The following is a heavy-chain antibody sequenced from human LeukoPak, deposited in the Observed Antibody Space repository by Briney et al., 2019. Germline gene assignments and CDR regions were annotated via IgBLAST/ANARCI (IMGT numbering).Heavy chain of an antibody. CDR1: GGTFSSNA. CDR2: IIPILGIA. J-gene: IGHJ4*02. CDR3: ASALYYYDILGYSLGY. D-gene: IGHD3-22*01. Sequence: SVKVSCKASGGTFSSNAISWVRQAPGQGLEWMGRIIPILGIANYAQKFQGRVTITADKSTSTAYMELSSLRSEDTAVYYCASALYYYDILGYSLGYWGQGTLVTVSS. V-gene: IGHV1-69*04.